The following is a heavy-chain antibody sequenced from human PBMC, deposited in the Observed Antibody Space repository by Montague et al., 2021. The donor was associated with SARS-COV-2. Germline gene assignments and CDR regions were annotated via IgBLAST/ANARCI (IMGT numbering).Heavy chain of an antibody. J-gene: IGHJ6*03. D-gene: IGHD2-2*02. Sequence: SETLSLTRAVFGESFSRYYWSWIRQPPGKGLEWIGEISQSGNTKYNPSLQSRVSISLDTSRNQFSLKVSSVTAADTAIYYCARLGDGIVPSPILGLGPYYSFYYMDVWGKGTTVTVSS. CDR2: ISQSGNT. CDR1: GESFSRYY. V-gene: IGHV4-34*01. CDR3: ARLGDGIVPSPILGLGPYYSFYYMDV.